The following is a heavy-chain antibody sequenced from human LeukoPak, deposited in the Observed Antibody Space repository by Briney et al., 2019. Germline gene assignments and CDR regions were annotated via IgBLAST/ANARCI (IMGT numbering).Heavy chain of an antibody. J-gene: IGHJ4*02. CDR1: GYTFIDYY. CDR3: AREFNYYDSSGYYRNDY. D-gene: IGHD3-22*01. CDR2: INPSGGST. Sequence: EASVKVSCKASGYTFIDYYIHWVRQAPGQGLEWMGIINPSGGSTSYAQKFQGRVTMTRDTSTSTVYMELSSLRSEDTAVYYCAREFNYYDSSGYYRNDYWGQGTLVTVSS. V-gene: IGHV1-46*01.